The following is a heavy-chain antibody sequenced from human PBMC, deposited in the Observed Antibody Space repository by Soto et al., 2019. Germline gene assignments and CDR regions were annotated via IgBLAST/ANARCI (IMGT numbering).Heavy chain of an antibody. Sequence: GVPQRIPSKGSGYSFASHWISWVRQMHGKGLEWMGRIDPSDSYTNYSPSFQGHVTISADKSIRTAYLQWSSLKASDTAMYYGARLSLGYCSSTSCYLPGGGYCYYGLAFWGQGTTVIV. CDR1: GYSFASHW. V-gene: IGHV5-10-1*01. D-gene: IGHD2-2*01. J-gene: IGHJ6*02. CDR2: IDPSDSYT. CDR3: ARLSLGYCSSTSCYLPGGGYCYYGLAF.